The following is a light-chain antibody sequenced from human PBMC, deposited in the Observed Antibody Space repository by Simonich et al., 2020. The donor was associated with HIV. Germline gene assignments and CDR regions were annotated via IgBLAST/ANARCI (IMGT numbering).Light chain of an antibody. CDR2: WAS. J-gene: IGKJ4*01. Sequence: DIVMTQSPYSLAVSMGARATINCKSSQSFLYSSNNINYLAWYQQKPGQPPKLLINWASTRESGVPDRFSGSGSGTDFSLTISSLQAEDVAVYYCQQYYSTPLTFGGGTKVEIK. V-gene: IGKV4-1*01. CDR3: QQYYSTPLT. CDR1: QSFLYSSNNINY.